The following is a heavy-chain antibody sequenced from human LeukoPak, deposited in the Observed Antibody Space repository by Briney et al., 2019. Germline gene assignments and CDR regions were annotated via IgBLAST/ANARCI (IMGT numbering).Heavy chain of an antibody. V-gene: IGHV1-18*01. CDR3: ARAPTIFGVVIREYYFDY. CDR1: GYTFTSYG. D-gene: IGHD3-3*01. Sequence: ASVKVSCKDSGYTFTSYGISWVRQAPGQGLEWMGWISAYNGNTNYAQKLQGRVTMTTDTSTSTAYMELRSLRSDDTAVYYCARAPTIFGVVIREYYFDYWGQGTLVTVSS. J-gene: IGHJ4*02. CDR2: ISAYNGNT.